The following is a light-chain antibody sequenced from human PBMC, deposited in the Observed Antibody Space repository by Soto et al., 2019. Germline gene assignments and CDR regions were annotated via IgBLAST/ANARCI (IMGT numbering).Light chain of an antibody. Sequence: AIQLTQSPSSLSASVGDRVTITCRASQGIRSALGWYQQKPGKVPKLLIYAASTLQSGVPSRFSGSGSGTDFTLTISSLQPEDFATYYCQQHQTYSTFGQGTKVDIK. J-gene: IGKJ1*01. CDR1: QGIRSA. CDR2: AAS. V-gene: IGKV1-6*01. CDR3: QQHQTYST.